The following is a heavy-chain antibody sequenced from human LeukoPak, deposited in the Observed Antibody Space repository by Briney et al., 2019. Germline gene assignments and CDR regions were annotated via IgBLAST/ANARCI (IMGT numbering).Heavy chain of an antibody. CDR3: ARGPTRQYFDY. V-gene: IGHV4-59*01. CDR2: IYYSGST. D-gene: IGHD6-6*01. J-gene: IGHJ4*02. Sequence: PSETLSLTCTVSGGSISSYYWSWIRQPPGKGLEWIGYIYYSGSTNYNRSLKSRVTISVDTSRNQFSLTLSSVTAADTAVYFCARGPTRQYFDYWGQGTLVTVSS. CDR1: GGSISSYY.